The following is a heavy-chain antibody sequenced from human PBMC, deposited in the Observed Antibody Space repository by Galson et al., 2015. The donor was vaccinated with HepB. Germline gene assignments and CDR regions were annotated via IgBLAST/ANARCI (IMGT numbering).Heavy chain of an antibody. V-gene: IGHV1-18*01. D-gene: IGHD1-26*01. J-gene: IGHJ4*02. CDR3: ARRVGATRDDF. CDR2: ISAYNGNT. Sequence: SVKVSCKASGYTFINYGFSWVRQAPGQGLEWLGWISAYNGNTDYAQNLQDRVTMTTDTSTSTAYMELRSLRSDDTAVYYCARRVGATRDDFWGQGTLVTVSS. CDR1: GYTFINYG.